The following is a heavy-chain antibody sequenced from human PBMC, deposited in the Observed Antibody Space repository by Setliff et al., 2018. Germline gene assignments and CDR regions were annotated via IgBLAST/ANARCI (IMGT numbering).Heavy chain of an antibody. CDR1: GYTFTSHY. CDR3: ARDVFPYHYEGAFDI. Sequence: GASVQVPCTASGYTFTSHYMHWVRQAPGLGLEWMGTINPSSGRTSYAQKFQGRVTMTRDTSTSTVYMDMSSLRSEDTAVYYCARDVFPYHYEGAFDIWGQGTMVTVSS. J-gene: IGHJ3*02. D-gene: IGHD3-22*01. CDR2: INPSSGRT. V-gene: IGHV1-46*01.